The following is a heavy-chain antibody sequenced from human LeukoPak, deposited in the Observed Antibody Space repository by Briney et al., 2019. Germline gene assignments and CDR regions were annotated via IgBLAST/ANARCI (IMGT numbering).Heavy chain of an antibody. J-gene: IGHJ4*02. Sequence: PQTLSPTCAVSGNSLSNTYYWGWIRQPPGKELEWIGSIYNSGSTHYNSSLKSRVTISVDTSKDQLSLKLSSVTAADTAVYYCARNSSGNYFDYWGEGTLVTVSS. CDR3: ARNSSGNYFDY. D-gene: IGHD1-26*01. CDR2: IYNSGST. V-gene: IGHV4-38-2*01. CDR1: GNSLSNTYY.